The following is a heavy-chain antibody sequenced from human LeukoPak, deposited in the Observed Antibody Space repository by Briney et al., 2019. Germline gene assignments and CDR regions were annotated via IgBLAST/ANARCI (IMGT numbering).Heavy chain of an antibody. J-gene: IGHJ4*02. CDR3: ARAKAAAGKYQGFDY. CDR1: GFTFSSYA. CDR2: ISSNGGST. Sequence: PGGSLRPSCAASGFTFSSYAMHWVRQAPGKGLEYVSAISSNGGSTYYANSVKGRFTISRDNSKNTLYLQMGSLRAEDMAVYYCARAKAAAGKYQGFDYWGQGTLVTVSS. V-gene: IGHV3-64*01. D-gene: IGHD6-13*01.